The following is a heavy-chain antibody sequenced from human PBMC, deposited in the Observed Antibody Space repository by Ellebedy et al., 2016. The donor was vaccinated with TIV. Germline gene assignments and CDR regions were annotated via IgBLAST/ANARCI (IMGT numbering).Heavy chain of an antibody. CDR3: VRDHGGLDC. CDR1: GDSVSSNSAA. Sequence: LRLXXAISGDSVSSNSAAWNWIRQSPSGGLEWLGRTYYRSKWYFEYAVSVKSRITINADTSRNQFSLHLNSVTPEDTAMYYCVRDHGGLDCWGQGTLVSVSS. D-gene: IGHD3-10*01. J-gene: IGHJ4*02. CDR2: TYYRSKWYF. V-gene: IGHV6-1*01.